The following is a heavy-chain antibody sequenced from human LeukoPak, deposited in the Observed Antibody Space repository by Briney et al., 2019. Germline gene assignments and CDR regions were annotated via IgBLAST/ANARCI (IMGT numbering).Heavy chain of an antibody. CDR2: IYYSGST. CDR1: GGSISSYY. D-gene: IGHD3-10*01. V-gene: IGHV4-59*01. J-gene: IGHJ6*03. CDR3: ARGASFTMVRGVSYYYYYYMDV. Sequence: SETLSLTCTVSGGSISSYYWSWIRQPPGKGLEWIGYIYYSGSTNYNPSLKSRVTISVDTSKNQFSLKLSSVTAADTAVYYCARGASFTMVRGVSYYYYYYMDVWGKGTTVTISS.